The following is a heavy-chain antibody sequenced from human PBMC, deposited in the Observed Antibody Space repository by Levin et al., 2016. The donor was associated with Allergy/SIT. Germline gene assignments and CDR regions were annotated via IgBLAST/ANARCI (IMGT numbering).Heavy chain of an antibody. D-gene: IGHD3-10*01. CDR3: ATIITPFYYGIDV. J-gene: IGHJ6*01. Sequence: GESLKISCKGSGHNFTNYWIGWVRQMPGKGLEWMGIIYPSDSDTRYSPSFQGQVTISADKSISTAYLQWNSLKASDTAMYYCATIITPFYYGIDVWGQGTSVTVSS. CDR1: GHNFTNYW. V-gene: IGHV5-51*01. CDR2: IYPSDSDT.